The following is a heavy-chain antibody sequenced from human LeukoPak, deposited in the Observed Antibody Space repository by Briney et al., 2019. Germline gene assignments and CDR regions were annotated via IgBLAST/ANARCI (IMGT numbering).Heavy chain of an antibody. Sequence: PGGSLRLSCAASGFTFSYTWMNWVRQAPGKGREWVGRIKSEVDGGATDYAAPVQGRFTVSRDDSQATLYLQMNSLDIEDTAVYYCTTGGSVIVAGTRAFDIWGQGTMVTVSS. J-gene: IGHJ3*02. CDR2: IKSEVDGGAT. D-gene: IGHD5-12*01. V-gene: IGHV3-15*07. CDR1: GFTFSYTW. CDR3: TTGGSVIVAGTRAFDI.